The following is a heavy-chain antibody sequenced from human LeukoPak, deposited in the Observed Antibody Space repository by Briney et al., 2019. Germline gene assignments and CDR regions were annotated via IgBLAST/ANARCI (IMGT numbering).Heavy chain of an antibody. CDR1: GGSFSGYC. J-gene: IGHJ4*02. V-gene: IGHV4-34*01. D-gene: IGHD2-2*02. CDR3: ARGALVVVPAAIKGFDY. CDR2: INHSGST. Sequence: SETLFLTCAVYGGSFSGYCWSWIRQPPGKGLEWIGEINHSGSTNYNPSLKSRVTISVDTSKNQFSLKLSSVTAADTAVYYCARGALVVVPAAIKGFDYWGQGTLVTVSS.